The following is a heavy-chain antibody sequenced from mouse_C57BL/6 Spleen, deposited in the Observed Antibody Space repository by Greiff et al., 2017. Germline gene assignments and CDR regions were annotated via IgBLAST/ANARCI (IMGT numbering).Heavy chain of an antibody. Sequence: EVQLQESGPGLVKPSQSLSLTCSVTGYSITSGYYWNWIRQFPGNKLEWMGYISYDGSNNYNPSLKNRISITRDTSKNQFFLKLNSVTTEDTATYYCARVPGSGSHWYFDVWGTGTTVTVSS. CDR3: ARVPGSGSHWYFDV. CDR2: ISYDGSN. D-gene: IGHD1-1*01. J-gene: IGHJ1*03. V-gene: IGHV3-6*01. CDR1: GYSITSGYY.